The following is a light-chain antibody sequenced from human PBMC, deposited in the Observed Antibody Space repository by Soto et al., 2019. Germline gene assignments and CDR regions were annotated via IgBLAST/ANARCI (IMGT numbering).Light chain of an antibody. CDR2: KAS. J-gene: IGKJ3*01. CDR3: QQYNSYPPT. CDR1: QSISSW. V-gene: IGKV1-5*03. Sequence: DTQMAQSPSTLSASVGDRVTITCRASQSISSWLAWYQQKPGKAPKLLIYKASNLERGVPSRFSGSGSGTEFTLTISSLQPDDFATYYCQQYNSYPPTFGPGTKVDIK.